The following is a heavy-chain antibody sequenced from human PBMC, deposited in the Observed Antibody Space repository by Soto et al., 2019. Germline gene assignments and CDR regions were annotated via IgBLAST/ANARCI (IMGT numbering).Heavy chain of an antibody. J-gene: IGHJ4*02. CDR3: ARHRLYSSSWTTFDY. V-gene: IGHV5-51*01. CDR1: GYNFATYC. CDR2: IYPPNSDT. D-gene: IGHD2-2*01. Sequence: GESLKISCKGSGYNFATYCIGWVLQTPGKGLEWIGIIYPPNSDTKYSPSFEGQVTISAEKSINTAYLQWSSLTASDTAVYYCARHRLYSSSWTTFDYWGQGTLVTVSS.